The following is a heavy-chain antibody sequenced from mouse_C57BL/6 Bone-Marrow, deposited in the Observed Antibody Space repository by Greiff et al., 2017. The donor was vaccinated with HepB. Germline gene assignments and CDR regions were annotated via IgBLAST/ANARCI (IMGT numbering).Heavy chain of an antibody. CDR1: GYTFTSYW. V-gene: IGHV1-62-3*01. Sequence: VQLQQPGAELVKPGASVKLSCKASGYTFTSYWMHWVKQRPGRGLEWIGRIDPNSGGTKYNEKFKGKATLTADKSSSTAYMQLNSLTSEDSAVYFCARRTTVVADAMDYWGQGTSVTVSS. CDR3: ARRTTVVADAMDY. J-gene: IGHJ4*01. CDR2: IDPNSGGT. D-gene: IGHD1-1*01.